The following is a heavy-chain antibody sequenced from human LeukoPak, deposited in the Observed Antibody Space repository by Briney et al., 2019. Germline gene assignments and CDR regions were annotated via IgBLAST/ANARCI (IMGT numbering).Heavy chain of an antibody. J-gene: IGHJ4*02. V-gene: IGHV7-4-1*02. CDR1: GYTFTGYY. D-gene: IGHD6-6*01. CDR2: TNTNTGNP. Sequence: ASVKVSCKASGYTFTGYYMHWVRQAPGQGLEWMGWTNTNTGNPTYAQGFTGRFVFSLDTSVSTAYLQISSLKAEDTAVYYCAREGGLYSSSSSWGLFDYWGQGTLVTVSS. CDR3: AREGGLYSSSSSWGLFDY.